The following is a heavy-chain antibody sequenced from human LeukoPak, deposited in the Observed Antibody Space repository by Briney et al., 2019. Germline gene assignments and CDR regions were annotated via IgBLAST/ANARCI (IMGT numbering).Heavy chain of an antibody. CDR3: ARAYYYGSGSYFLWTPLYYFDY. V-gene: IGHV3-7*01. J-gene: IGHJ4*02. D-gene: IGHD3-10*01. CDR2: IKQDGSEK. CDR1: GFTFSSYW. Sequence: GGSLRLSCAASGFTFSSYWMSWVRQAPGKGLEWVANIKQDGSEKYYVDSVKGRFTISRDNAKNSLYLQMNSLRAEDTAVYYCARAYYYGSGSYFLWTPLYYFDYWGQGTLVTVSS.